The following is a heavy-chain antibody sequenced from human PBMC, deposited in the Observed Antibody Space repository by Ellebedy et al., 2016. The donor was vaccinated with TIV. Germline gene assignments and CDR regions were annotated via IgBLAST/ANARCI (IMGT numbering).Heavy chain of an antibody. V-gene: IGHV4-34*01. J-gene: IGHJ4*02. CDR1: GGSFSGYY. CDR3: ARSSGWDRFDY. CDR2: INHSGST. D-gene: IGHD6-19*01. Sequence: MPSETLSLTCAVYGGSFSGYYWSWIRQPPGKGLEWIGEINHSGSTNYNPSLKSRVIISVDTSKNQFSLKLSSVTAADTAVYYCARSSGWDRFDYWGQGTLVTVSS.